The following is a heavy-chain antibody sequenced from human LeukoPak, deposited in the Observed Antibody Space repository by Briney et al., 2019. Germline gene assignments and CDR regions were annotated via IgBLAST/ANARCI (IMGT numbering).Heavy chain of an antibody. CDR3: AKTTAGYSSGRYPGWPVDY. CDR2: ISGSGGST. Sequence: PGGSLRLSCAASGFTFGSYAMYWVRQAPGQGLERVSGISGSGGSTFYADSVKGRFTISRDNSENTVYLQMNSLRADDTAGYYCAKTTAGYSSGRYPGWPVDYWGQGTLVTVSS. J-gene: IGHJ4*02. V-gene: IGHV3-23*01. CDR1: GFTFGSYA. D-gene: IGHD6-19*01.